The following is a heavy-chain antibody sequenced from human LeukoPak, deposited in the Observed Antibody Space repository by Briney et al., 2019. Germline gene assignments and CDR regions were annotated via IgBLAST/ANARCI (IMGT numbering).Heavy chain of an antibody. CDR2: IYTSGST. CDR1: GGSISSGSYY. Sequence: SETLSLTCTVSGGSISSGSYYWSWIRQPARKLLEWIGRIYTSGSTNYNPSHKSGGTISVDTSKNKFSLKRCSVTAADTAVYYCARRVFSGIQIWPRAYYIDDWGQGTLVTVSS. CDR3: ARRVFSGIQIWPRAYYIDD. D-gene: IGHD5-18*01. V-gene: IGHV4-61*02. J-gene: IGHJ4*02.